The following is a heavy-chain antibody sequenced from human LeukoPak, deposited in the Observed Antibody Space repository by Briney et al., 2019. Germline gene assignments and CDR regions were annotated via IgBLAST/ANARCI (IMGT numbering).Heavy chain of an antibody. V-gene: IGHV3-7*01. CDR1: GFTFSSYW. CDR3: ARTRAPVDIVATSFDY. CDR2: IKQDGSEK. J-gene: IGHJ4*02. D-gene: IGHD5-12*01. Sequence: PGGSLRLSCAASGFTFSSYWMSWVRQAPGKGLEWVANIKQDGSEKYYVDSVKGRFTISRDNAKNSLYLQMNSLRAEDTAVYYCARTRAPVDIVATSFDYWGQGTLVTVSS.